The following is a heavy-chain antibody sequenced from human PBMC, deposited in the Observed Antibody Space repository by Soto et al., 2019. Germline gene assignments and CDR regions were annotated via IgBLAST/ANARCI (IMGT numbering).Heavy chain of an antibody. J-gene: IGHJ6*02. CDR3: ARSRGSGYPYYYYRMDV. CDR2: IYYSGST. D-gene: IGHD5-12*01. CDR1: CGSISRYY. V-gene: IGHV4-59*01. Sequence: SDTLSLTCTVSCGSISRYYWSWIRQPPGRGLEWIGYIYYSGSTNYNPSLKSRVTISVDTSKNQFSLKLSSVTAADTAVYYCARSRGSGYPYYYYRMDVWGQGTTVT.